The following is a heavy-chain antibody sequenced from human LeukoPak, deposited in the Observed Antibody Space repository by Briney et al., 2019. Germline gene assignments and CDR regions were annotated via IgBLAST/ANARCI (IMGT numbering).Heavy chain of an antibody. V-gene: IGHV3-23*01. Sequence: GGSLRLSCVASGFPFSNFAMTWVRQAPGKGLEWVTTISGSGGSTYYADSVKGRFTVSRDNSKNTLYLQMNSLRAEDTALYYCAKLHNLNCDYWGLGTLVTVSS. CDR3: AKLHNLNCDY. J-gene: IGHJ4*02. CDR2: ISGSGGST. D-gene: IGHD1-14*01. CDR1: GFPFSNFA.